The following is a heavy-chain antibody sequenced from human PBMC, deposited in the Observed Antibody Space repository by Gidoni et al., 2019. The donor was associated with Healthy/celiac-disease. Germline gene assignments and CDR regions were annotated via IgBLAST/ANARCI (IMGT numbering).Heavy chain of an antibody. D-gene: IGHD3-22*01. J-gene: IGHJ4*02. CDR1: GGSSSGYY. V-gene: IGHV4-34*01. CDR2: INHSGST. Sequence: QVQLQQWGAGLLKPSETLSLTCAGYGGSSSGYYWSWIRQPPGKGLEWIGEINHSGSTNYNPSLKSRVTISVDTSKNQFSLKLSSVTAADTAVYYCARVPNYYDSSGHSLFDYWGQGTLVTVSS. CDR3: ARVPNYYDSSGHSLFDY.